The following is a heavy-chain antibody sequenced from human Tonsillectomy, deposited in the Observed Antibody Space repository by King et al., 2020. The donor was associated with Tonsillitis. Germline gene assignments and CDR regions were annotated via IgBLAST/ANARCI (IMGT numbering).Heavy chain of an antibody. CDR3: AHRHPAEFNWSYGAFDV. V-gene: IGHV2-5*01. CDR2: IYWNDDK. CDR1: GFSLNTPGVG. J-gene: IGHJ3*01. Sequence: TLQESGPTLVKPTQTLTLTCTFSGFSLNTPGVGVGWIRQPPGKALEWLALIYWNDDKRYSPSLKTRLTIIKDTSNNQVVLTMTNLDPVDTATYYCAHRHPAEFNWSYGAFDVWGQGTMVTVSS. D-gene: IGHD1-7*01.